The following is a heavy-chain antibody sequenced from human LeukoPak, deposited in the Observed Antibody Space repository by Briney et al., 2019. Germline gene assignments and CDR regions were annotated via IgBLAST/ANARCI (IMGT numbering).Heavy chain of an antibody. CDR3: ATEDQKYYYDSSGYFDY. Sequence: GGSLRLSCAASGFTFSSYGMHWVRQAPGKGLEWVAVISYDGSNKYYADSVKGRFTISRDNSKNTLYLQMSSLRSEDTAVYYCATEDQKYYYDSSGYFDYWGQGTLVTVSS. J-gene: IGHJ4*02. V-gene: IGHV3-30*03. CDR1: GFTFSSYG. D-gene: IGHD3-22*01. CDR2: ISYDGSNK.